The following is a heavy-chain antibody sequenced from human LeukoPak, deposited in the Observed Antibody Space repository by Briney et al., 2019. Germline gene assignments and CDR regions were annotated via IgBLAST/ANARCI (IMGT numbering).Heavy chain of an antibody. CDR2: ISYDGSNK. V-gene: IGHV3-30*04. D-gene: IGHD3-22*01. J-gene: IGHJ4*02. CDR3: ARAPNYDSSGAPGGY. CDR1: GFTFSSYA. Sequence: GRSLRFSCAASGFTFSSYAMHWVRRAPGKGLEWVAVISYDGSNKYYADSVKGRFSSSRDNSKNALYLQMNGLRAEDTAVYYCARAPNYDSSGAPGGYWGQGTLVTVSS.